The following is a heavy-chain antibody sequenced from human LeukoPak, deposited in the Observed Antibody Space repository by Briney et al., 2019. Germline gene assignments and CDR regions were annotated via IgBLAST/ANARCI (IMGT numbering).Heavy chain of an antibody. CDR1: GFSLSTSGVG. CDR2: IYWDDDK. D-gene: IGHD2-15*01. J-gene: IGHJ3*02. Sequence: SGPTPVKPTQTLTLTCTFSGFSLSTSGVGVGWIRQPPGKALEWLALIYWDDDKRYSPSLKSRLTITKDTSKNQMVLTMTNMDPVDTATYYCAHGDCSGGSCYFAFDIWGQGTMVTVSS. CDR3: AHGDCSGGSCYFAFDI. V-gene: IGHV2-5*02.